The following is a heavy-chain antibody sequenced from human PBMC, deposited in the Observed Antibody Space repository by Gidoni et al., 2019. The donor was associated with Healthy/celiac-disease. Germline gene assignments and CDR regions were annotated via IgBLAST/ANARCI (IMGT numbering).Heavy chain of an antibody. Sequence: QVQLQESGPGLVKPSQTLSLTCTVSGGSISSGGYYWSWIRQHPGKGLEWIGYIYYSGSTYYNPSLKSRGTISVDTSKNQFSLKLSSVTAADTAVYYCARERGPGPAAINWFDPWGQGTLVTVSS. V-gene: IGHV4-31*03. CDR2: IYYSGST. J-gene: IGHJ5*02. D-gene: IGHD2-2*01. CDR1: GGSISSGGYY. CDR3: ARERGPGPAAINWFDP.